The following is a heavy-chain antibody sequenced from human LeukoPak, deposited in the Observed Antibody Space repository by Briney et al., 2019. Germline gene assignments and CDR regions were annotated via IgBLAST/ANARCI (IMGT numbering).Heavy chain of an antibody. CDR2: INPTGGST. CDR1: GYTFPSYF. CDR3: ARTEARRFDY. D-gene: IGHD6-6*01. J-gene: IGHJ4*02. Sequence: GASVKVSCKASGYTFPSYFMHWVRQAPGQGLEWMGIINPTGGSTTYAQKFQGRVTMTRDTSTSTVYMELSSLRSDDTAVYYCARTEARRFDYWAREPWSPSPQ. V-gene: IGHV1-46*01.